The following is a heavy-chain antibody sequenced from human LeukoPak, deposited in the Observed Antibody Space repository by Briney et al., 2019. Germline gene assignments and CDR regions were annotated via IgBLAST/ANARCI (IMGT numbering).Heavy chain of an antibody. CDR2: MNPKSGST. CDR1: GYTFINYD. J-gene: IGHJ5*02. CDR3: ARGPRDYDESIRYNWFDP. D-gene: IGHD4-17*01. V-gene: IGHV1-8*01. Sequence: ASVKVSCTASGYTFINYDINWVRQATGQGLEWMGWMNPKSGSTGYAQKFQGGVTMTRDTSISTAYMELSSLRSEDTAVYYCARGPRDYDESIRYNWFDPWGQGTLVTVSS.